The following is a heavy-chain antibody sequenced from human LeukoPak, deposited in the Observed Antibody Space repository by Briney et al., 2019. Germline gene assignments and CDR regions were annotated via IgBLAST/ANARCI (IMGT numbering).Heavy chain of an antibody. D-gene: IGHD2-2*01. V-gene: IGHV3-30*02. CDR1: GFTFSSYV. Sequence: GGSLRLSCAASGFTFSSYVMHWVRQAPGKGLEWVAFIRYDGSNKYYADSVKGRFTISRDNSKNTLYLQMNSLRAEDTAVYYCAKMGYCSSTSCFFYYYYYGMDVWGQGTTVTVSS. J-gene: IGHJ6*02. CDR2: IRYDGSNK. CDR3: AKMGYCSSTSCFFYYYYYGMDV.